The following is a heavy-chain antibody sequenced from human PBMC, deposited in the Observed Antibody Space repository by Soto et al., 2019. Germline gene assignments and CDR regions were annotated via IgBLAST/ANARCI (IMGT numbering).Heavy chain of an antibody. J-gene: IGHJ6*02. CDR3: ARSRQLVVNYYYGMDV. D-gene: IGHD6-6*01. Sequence: ASVQVSCKASGYTFTGYYMHWVRHAPGQGLEWMGWINPNSGGTNYAQKFQGRVTMTRDTSISTAYMELSRRRSDDTAVYYCARSRQLVVNYYYGMDVWGQGTLVTSP. V-gene: IGHV1-2*02. CDR1: GYTFTGYY. CDR2: INPNSGGT.